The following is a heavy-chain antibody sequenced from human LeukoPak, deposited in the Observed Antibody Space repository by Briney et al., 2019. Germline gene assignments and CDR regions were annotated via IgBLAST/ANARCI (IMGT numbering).Heavy chain of an antibody. CDR1: GFTFSSYA. CDR2: ISFDGVYT. Sequence: TGGSLRLSCAASGFTFSSYAMHWVRQAPGKGLEWVALISFDGVYTYYADSVKSRFAISRDNSENTLYLQLNSLRAEDTAVYYCARDSTYYYESGSSGPHYFDSWGQGTLVTVSS. D-gene: IGHD3-10*01. J-gene: IGHJ4*02. CDR3: ARDSTYYYESGSSGPHYFDS. V-gene: IGHV3-30*01.